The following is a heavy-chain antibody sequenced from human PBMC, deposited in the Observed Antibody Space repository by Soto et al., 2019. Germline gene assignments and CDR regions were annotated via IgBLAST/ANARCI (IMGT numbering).Heavy chain of an antibody. CDR2: LYDLDGT. Sequence: GGSLRLSCEVFGFTVSGKKYVAWVRQAPGKGLEWVSALYDLDGTYYADSVKGRFTTSSDSSRITVYLQMNSLRPDDTAVYSCATWHLQEHAYDIWGQGTMVTVSS. V-gene: IGHV3-53*01. D-gene: IGHD1-1*01. CDR1: GFTVSGKKY. CDR3: ATWHLQEHAYDI. J-gene: IGHJ3*02.